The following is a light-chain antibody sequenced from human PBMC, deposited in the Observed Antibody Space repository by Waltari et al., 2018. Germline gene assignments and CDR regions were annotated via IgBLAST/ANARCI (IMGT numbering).Light chain of an antibody. CDR3: QQYSNYPLT. J-gene: IGKJ4*01. CDR1: QAVNNY. Sequence: DIQMTQSPSSLSASVGDRVTITCRASQAVNNYLSWYQQKPGKAPKPLIYSASSLETGGPSRFAGGRSGTEYTLSISSLQPEDVGTYYCQQYSNYPLTFGGGTKVEIK. CDR2: SAS. V-gene: IGKV1-33*01.